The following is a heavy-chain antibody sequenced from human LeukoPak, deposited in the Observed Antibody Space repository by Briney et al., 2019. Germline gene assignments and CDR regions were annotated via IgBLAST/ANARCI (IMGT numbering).Heavy chain of an antibody. CDR1: GYTFTSYG. V-gene: IGHV1-18*01. CDR3: ARDGYCSGGSCYRVEDYYYYGMDV. D-gene: IGHD2-15*01. J-gene: IGHJ6*02. CDR2: ISAYNGNT. Sequence: ASVKVSCKASGYTFTSYGISWVRQAPGQGLEWMGWISAYNGNTNYAQKLQGRVTMTTDTSTSTAYMELRSLRSDVTAVYYCARDGYCSGGSCYRVEDYYYYGMDVWGQGTTVTVSS.